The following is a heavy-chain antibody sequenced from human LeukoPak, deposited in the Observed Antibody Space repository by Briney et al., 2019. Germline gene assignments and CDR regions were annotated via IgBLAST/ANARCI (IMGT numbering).Heavy chain of an antibody. V-gene: IGHV4-59*08. CDR2: IYYSGST. Sequence: PSETLSLTCTVSGGSISSYYWGWIRQPPGKGLEWIGYIYYSGSTNYNPSLKSLVTISVDTSKDQFSLKLSSVTAADTAVYYCASLSYCSSTSCYVGYFDYWGQGTLVTVSS. CDR3: ASLSYCSSTSCYVGYFDY. D-gene: IGHD2-2*01. CDR1: GGSISSYY. J-gene: IGHJ4*02.